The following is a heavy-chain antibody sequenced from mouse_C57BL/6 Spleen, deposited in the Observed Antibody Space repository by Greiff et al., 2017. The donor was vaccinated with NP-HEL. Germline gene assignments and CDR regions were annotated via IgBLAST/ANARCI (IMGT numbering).Heavy chain of an antibody. CDR3: ARDYDGSFAY. CDR1: GFTFSDYY. J-gene: IGHJ3*01. D-gene: IGHD2-3*01. V-gene: IGHV5-16*01. CDR2: INYDGSST. Sequence: EVQLVESEGGLVQPGSSMKLSCTASGFTFSDYYMAWVRQVPEKGLEWVANINYDGSSTYYLDSLKSRFIISRDNAKNILYLQMSSLKSEDTATYYCARDYDGSFAYWGQGTLVTVSA.